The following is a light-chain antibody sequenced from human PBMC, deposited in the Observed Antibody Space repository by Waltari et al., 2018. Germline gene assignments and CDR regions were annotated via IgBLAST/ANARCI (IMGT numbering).Light chain of an antibody. CDR1: QGVSRF. Sequence: EIVLTPSTGTLSLSPGERGTLSCRASQGVSRFLAWYQQKPGQAPRLLIYGASTRATGIPDRFSGSGSGTDYSLTISRLEPEDFAVYYCQKYDRLPATFGQGTKVEIK. CDR2: GAS. V-gene: IGKV3-20*01. CDR3: QKYDRLPAT. J-gene: IGKJ1*01.